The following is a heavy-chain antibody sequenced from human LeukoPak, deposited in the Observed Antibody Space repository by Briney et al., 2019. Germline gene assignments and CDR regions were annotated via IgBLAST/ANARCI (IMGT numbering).Heavy chain of an antibody. D-gene: IGHD1-26*01. V-gene: IGHV1-46*01. CDR1: GYTFTSYY. J-gene: IGHJ5*02. Sequence: ASVKVSCKASGYTFTSYYMHWVRQAPGQGLEWMGIINPSGGSTSYAQKFQGRVTMTRDTSTSTVYMELSSLRSEDTAVYYCARDFYLDRYSGSQGWFDPWGQGTLVTVSS. CDR2: INPSGGST. CDR3: ARDFYLDRYSGSQGWFDP.